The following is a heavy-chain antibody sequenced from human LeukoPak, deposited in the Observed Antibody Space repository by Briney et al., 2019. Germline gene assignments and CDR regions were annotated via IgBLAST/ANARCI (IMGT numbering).Heavy chain of an antibody. J-gene: IGHJ4*02. V-gene: IGHV5-51*01. CDR3: ARQNDFRLDY. Sequence: GGSLRISCKGSGYTFSSYWIGWVRQMPGKGLEWMGIIYPGDSDTRYSPSLQGQVTISVDTSIGTAYLQWSSLRASDTAIYYCARQNDFRLDYWGQGTLVTVSS. D-gene: IGHD3-3*01. CDR1: GYTFSSYW. CDR2: IYPGDSDT.